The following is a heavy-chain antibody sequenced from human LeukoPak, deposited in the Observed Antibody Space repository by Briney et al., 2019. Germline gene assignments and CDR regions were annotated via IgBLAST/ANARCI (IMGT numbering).Heavy chain of an antibody. J-gene: IGHJ5*02. CDR1: GGSFSGYY. V-gene: IGHV4-34*01. CDR3: ARLRQWLVRWFDP. CDR2: INHSGST. D-gene: IGHD6-19*01. Sequence: PSETLSLTCAVYGGSFSGYYWSWIRQAPGKGLEWTGEINHSGSTNYNPSLKSRVTISVDTSKNQFSLKLSSVTAADTAVYYCARLRQWLVRWFDPWGQGTLVTVSS.